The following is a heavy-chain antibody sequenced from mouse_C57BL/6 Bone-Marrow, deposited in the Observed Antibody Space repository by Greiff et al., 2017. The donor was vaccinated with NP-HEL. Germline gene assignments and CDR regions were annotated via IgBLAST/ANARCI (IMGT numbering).Heavy chain of an antibody. D-gene: IGHD1-1*01. CDR1: GYTFTSYW. V-gene: IGHV1-64*01. Sequence: VQLQQPGAELVKPGASVKLSCKASGYTFTSYWMHWVKQRPGQGLEWIGMIHPNSGSTNYNEKFKSKATLTVDKSSSTAYMQLSSLTSEDSAVYDCARGTPYYPYNFDYWGQGKTLTVSS. J-gene: IGHJ2*01. CDR3: ARGTPYYPYNFDY. CDR2: IHPNSGST.